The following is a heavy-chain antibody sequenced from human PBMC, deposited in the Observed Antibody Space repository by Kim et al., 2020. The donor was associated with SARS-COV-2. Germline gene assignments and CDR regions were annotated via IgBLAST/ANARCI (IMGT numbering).Heavy chain of an antibody. CDR3: ARGYSGCYYGY. CDR2: INHSGST. D-gene: IGHD1-26*01. CDR1: GGSFSGYY. V-gene: IGHV4-34*01. J-gene: IGHJ4*02. Sequence: SETLSLTCAVYGGSFSGYYWSWIRQPPGKGLEWIGEINHSGSTNYNPSLKSRVTISVDTSKNQFSLKLSSVTAADTAVYYCARGYSGCYYGYWGQGTLVTVSS.